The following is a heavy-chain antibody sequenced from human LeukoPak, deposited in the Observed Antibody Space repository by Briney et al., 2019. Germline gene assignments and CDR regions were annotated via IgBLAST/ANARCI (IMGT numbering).Heavy chain of an antibody. V-gene: IGHV4-39*01. D-gene: IGHD1-26*01. J-gene: IGHJ5*02. CDR3: ARRYLRSGFDP. Sequence: SETLSLTCTVSGGSISSSSYYWDWIRQPPGKGLEWIGSIYYSGSTYYNPSLKRRVTISVDTSQNQFSLKLSSVTAADTAVYYCARRYLRSGFDPWGQGTLVTVSS. CDR2: IYYSGST. CDR1: GGSISSSSYY.